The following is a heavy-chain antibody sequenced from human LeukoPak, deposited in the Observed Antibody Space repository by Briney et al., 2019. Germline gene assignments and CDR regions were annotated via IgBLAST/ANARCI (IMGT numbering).Heavy chain of an antibody. J-gene: IGHJ6*03. D-gene: IGHD2-15*01. Sequence: ASVKVSCKASGYTFTSYDINWVRQATGQGLEWMGWMNPNSGNTGYAQKFQGRVTITRNTSISTAYMELSSLRSEDTAVYYCARGPPNLLRGYMDVWGKGTTVTVSS. CDR1: GYTFTSYD. V-gene: IGHV1-8*03. CDR2: MNPNSGNT. CDR3: ARGPPNLLRGYMDV.